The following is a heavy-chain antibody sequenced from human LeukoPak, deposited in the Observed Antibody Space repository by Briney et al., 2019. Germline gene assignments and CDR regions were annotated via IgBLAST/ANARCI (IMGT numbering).Heavy chain of an antibody. CDR3: ARDHYEDGYGAFDI. D-gene: IGHD5-18*01. V-gene: IGHV4-59*02. Sequence: SETLSLTCTVSGGSVSSDYWNWIRQPPGKGLEWIGYISYSGTTNYNPSLKSRVTISVDMSKNQFPLKLSSVPAADTAVYYCARDHYEDGYGAFDIWGQGTMVTVSS. CDR1: GGSVSSDY. CDR2: ISYSGTT. J-gene: IGHJ3*02.